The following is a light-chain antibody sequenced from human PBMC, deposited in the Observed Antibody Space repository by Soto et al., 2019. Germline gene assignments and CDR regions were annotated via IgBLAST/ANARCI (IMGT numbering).Light chain of an antibody. CDR2: EVS. CDR3: CSYAASSTYV. CDR1: SSDVGGYNL. J-gene: IGLJ2*01. Sequence: QSALTQPPSASGSPGQSVTISCTGTSSDVGGYNLVSWYQQHPGKAPKLMIYEVSKRPSGVSNRFSGSKSGNTASLTVSGLQAEDEADYYCCSYAASSTYVFGGGTKLTVL. V-gene: IGLV2-23*02.